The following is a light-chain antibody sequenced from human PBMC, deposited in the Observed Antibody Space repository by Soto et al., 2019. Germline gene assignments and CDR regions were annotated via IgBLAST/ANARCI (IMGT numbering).Light chain of an antibody. CDR2: DAS. CDR1: QSVTSGK. V-gene: IGKV3D-20*02. CDR3: MQRRSWPPT. J-gene: IGKJ5*01. Sequence: EILRTQSPGTLSLSPGERATLSCRASQSVTSGKLAWYQQKPGQAPRLLIYDASNRATGVPDRFSGSGSGTEFTLAISSVEPEDVGVYYCMQRRSWPPTFGQGTRLEIK.